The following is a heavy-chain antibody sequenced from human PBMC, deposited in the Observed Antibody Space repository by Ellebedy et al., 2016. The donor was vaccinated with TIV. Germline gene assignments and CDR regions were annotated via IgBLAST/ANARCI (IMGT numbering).Heavy chain of an antibody. CDR1: GDSISSGNHY. CDR3: ANRFCSSSRCSAYHKDV. V-gene: IGHV4-61*02. CDR2: IYASGST. D-gene: IGHD2-15*01. Sequence: SETLSLXXTVSGDSISSGNHYWTWIRQPAGKGLEWIGRIYASGSTNYNPSLKSRVTLSVDTSRNQFSLSLNSVTAADTAVYYCANRFCSSSRCSAYHKDVWGKGTTVIVSS. J-gene: IGHJ6*03.